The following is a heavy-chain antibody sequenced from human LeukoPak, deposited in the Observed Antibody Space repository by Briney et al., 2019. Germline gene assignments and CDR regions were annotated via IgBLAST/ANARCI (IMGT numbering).Heavy chain of an antibody. V-gene: IGHV3-23*01. CDR1: GFSFTNYA. J-gene: IGHJ4*02. CDR2: LRGNGET. Sequence: PGGSLRLSCAASGFSFTNYAMSWVRQAPARGPEWVSSLRGNGETFYADSVKGRCTLSRDDSRNTVYLQLNDLRVEDTAIYYCARASWVSNAYAVWWGQGTQVTVSS. D-gene: IGHD2-2*01. CDR3: ARASWVSNAYAVW.